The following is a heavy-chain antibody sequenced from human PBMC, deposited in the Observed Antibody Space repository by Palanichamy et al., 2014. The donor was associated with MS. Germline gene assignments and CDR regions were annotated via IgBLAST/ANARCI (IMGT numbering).Heavy chain of an antibody. V-gene: IGHV4-39*02. CDR1: GGSISSDVHH. CDR3: ARMTGGRYFNNAFDI. J-gene: IGHJ3*02. Sequence: QLQLARVGPRAGRSLRRPCPSPGTVSGGSISSDVHHWGWIRQSPGKGLEWIANIYYSGSSFYNPSLQSRVIISVDTSKNHFSLKLNSVTAADTAMYYCARMTGGRYFNNAFDIWGQGTMVIVSS. CDR2: IYYSGSS. D-gene: IGHD3-9*01.